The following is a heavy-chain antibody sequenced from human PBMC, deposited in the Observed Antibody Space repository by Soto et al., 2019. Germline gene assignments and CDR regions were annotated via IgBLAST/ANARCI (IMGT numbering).Heavy chain of an antibody. V-gene: IGHV1-3*01. CDR1: GYTFTTYT. Sequence: QVQLVQSGAEVKKPGASVKVSCKASGYTFTTYTMHWVRQAPGQRLEWMGWINAGNGNTKYSQKFQGRVTITRDTSASTAYMELSSLRSEDTAVYYCVRRAAADPYWYFDLWGRGTLVTVSS. J-gene: IGHJ2*01. CDR3: VRRAAADPYWYFDL. CDR2: INAGNGNT. D-gene: IGHD6-13*01.